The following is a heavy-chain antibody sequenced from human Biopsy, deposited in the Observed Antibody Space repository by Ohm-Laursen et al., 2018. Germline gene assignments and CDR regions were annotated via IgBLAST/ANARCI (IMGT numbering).Heavy chain of an antibody. CDR2: NIPLLGTG. CDR1: GGTFSNYG. V-gene: IGHV1-69*06. J-gene: IGHJ1*01. D-gene: IGHD3-9*01. Sequence: SSVTVSCQAPGGTFSNYGVNWVRQAPGQGLEWLGGNIPLLGTGNYAQKFQDRVTVAADTSTSTATMELRSLRSDDTAVYYCATKLTGYFHHWGQGTLVIVSS. CDR3: ATKLTGYFHH.